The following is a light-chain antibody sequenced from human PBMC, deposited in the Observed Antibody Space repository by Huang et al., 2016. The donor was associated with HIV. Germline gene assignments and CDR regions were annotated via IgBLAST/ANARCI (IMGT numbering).Light chain of an antibody. Sequence: DIQMTQSPSSLSASVGDRFTITCQASQDISNYLNWYQQKPGKAPKLLIYDASNLETGVPSRFSGSGSGTDFTFTISSLQPEDIATYYCQQYDNLPRFGGGTKVEIK. V-gene: IGKV1-33*01. J-gene: IGKJ4*01. CDR2: DAS. CDR1: QDISNY. CDR3: QQYDNLPR.